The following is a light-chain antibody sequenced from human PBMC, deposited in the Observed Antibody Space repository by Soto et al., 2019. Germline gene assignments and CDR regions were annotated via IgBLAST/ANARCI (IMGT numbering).Light chain of an antibody. V-gene: IGKV3-15*01. CDR3: QQYNNWPPYT. Sequence: EIVMTQSPATLSVSPEERATLSCRASQSVGSNLAWYQQKPGQAPRLLIHGASTRATGIPARFSGSGSGTEFTLTISSLQSEDFAVYYCQQYNNWPPYTFGQGTKLEIK. CDR1: QSVGSN. J-gene: IGKJ2*01. CDR2: GAS.